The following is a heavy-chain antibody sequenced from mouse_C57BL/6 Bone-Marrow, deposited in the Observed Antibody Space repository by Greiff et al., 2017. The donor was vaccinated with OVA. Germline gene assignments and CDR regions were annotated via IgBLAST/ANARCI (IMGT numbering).Heavy chain of an antibody. J-gene: IGHJ3*01. D-gene: IGHD3-2*02. CDR2: IRNKANGYTT. CDR3: ARETAQATAWFAY. CDR1: GFTFTDYY. V-gene: IGHV7-3*01. Sequence: EVKLQESGGGLVQPGGSLSLSCAASGFTFTDYYMSWVRQPPGKALEWLGFIRNKANGYTTEYSASVKGRFTISRDNSQSILYLQKNALRAEDSATYYCARETAQATAWFAYWGQGTLVTVSA.